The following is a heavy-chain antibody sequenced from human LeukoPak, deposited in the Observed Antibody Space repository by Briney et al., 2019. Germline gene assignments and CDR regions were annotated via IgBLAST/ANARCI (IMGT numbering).Heavy chain of an antibody. CDR2: INPSGDST. CDR3: ARDLVVSYSSSWYGFDY. D-gene: IGHD6-13*01. CDR1: GGTFSSYA. J-gene: IGHJ4*02. V-gene: IGHV1-46*01. Sequence: ASVKVSCKASGGTFSSYAISWVRRAPGQGLEWMGIINPSGDSTSYAQKFQGRVTTTRDMSTSTVYMELSSLRSEDTAVYYCARDLVVSYSSSWYGFDYWGQGTLVTVSS.